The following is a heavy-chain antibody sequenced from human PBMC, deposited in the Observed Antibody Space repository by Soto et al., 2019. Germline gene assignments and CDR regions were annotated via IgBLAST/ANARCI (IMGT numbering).Heavy chain of an antibody. J-gene: IGHJ4*02. V-gene: IGHV3-33*01. CDR3: ARDHIALDY. CDR1: GFTFSSYG. CDR2: IWYDGSNK. Sequence: PGGSLRLSCAPSGFTFSSYGMHWVRQAPGKGLEWVAVIWYDGSNKYYADSVKGRFTISRDNSKKTVYLQMNSLRAEDTAVYYCARDHIALDYWGQGTQVTVSP. D-gene: IGHD6-13*01.